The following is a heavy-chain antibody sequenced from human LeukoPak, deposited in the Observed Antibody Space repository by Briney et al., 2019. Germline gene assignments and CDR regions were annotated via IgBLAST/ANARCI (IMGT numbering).Heavy chain of an antibody. CDR1: GGSISSSSYY. Sequence: PSETLSLTCTVSGGSISSSSYYWGWIRQPPGKGLGWIGSIYYSGSTYYNPSLKSRVTISVDTSKNQFSLKLSSVTAADTAVYYCASGGGYCSSTSCFRFPFDYWGQGTLVTVSS. J-gene: IGHJ4*02. V-gene: IGHV4-39*07. D-gene: IGHD2-2*01. CDR3: ASGGGYCSSTSCFRFPFDY. CDR2: IYYSGST.